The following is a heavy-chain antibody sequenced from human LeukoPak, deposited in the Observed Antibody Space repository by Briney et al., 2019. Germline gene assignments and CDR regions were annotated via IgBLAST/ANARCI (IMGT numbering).Heavy chain of an antibody. CDR1: GFTFSSYA. CDR3: AKSPRHSTYSEILDY. D-gene: IGHD5/OR15-5a*01. CDR2: ITDSGGST. Sequence: SGGSLRLSCAASGFTFSSYAMSWVRQTPGKGLERVSGITDSGGSTNYADSVKGRFTISRDNSKSSLYLQMNSLRVEDTAVYYCAKSPRHSTYSEILDYWGQGTLVTVSS. V-gene: IGHV3-23*01. J-gene: IGHJ4*02.